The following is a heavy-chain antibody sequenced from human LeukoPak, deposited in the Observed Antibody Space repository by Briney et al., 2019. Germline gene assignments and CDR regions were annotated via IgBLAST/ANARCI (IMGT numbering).Heavy chain of an antibody. J-gene: IGHJ4*02. CDR3: TRASPTDY. Sequence: GGSLRLSCEAPGFTFRSYNMHWVRQAPGKGLEWVSFISSSMTSIYYADSVKGRFTVSRDNAKNSLFLQMNYLRDEDTAVYYCTRASPTDYWGQGTLVTVSS. V-gene: IGHV3-48*02. CDR1: GFTFRSYN. CDR2: ISSSMTSI.